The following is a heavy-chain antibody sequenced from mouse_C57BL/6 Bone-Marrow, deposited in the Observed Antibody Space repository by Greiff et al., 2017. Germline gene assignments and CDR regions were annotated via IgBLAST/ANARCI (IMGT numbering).Heavy chain of an antibody. J-gene: IGHJ1*03. Sequence: QVQLRQSGAELARPGASVKLSCKASGYTFTSYGISWVKQRTGQGLEWIGEIYPRSGNTYYNEKFKGKATLTADKSSSTAYMELRSLTSEDSAVYFCARLTTVVGNYWYFDVWGTGTTVTVSS. CDR1: GYTFTSYG. D-gene: IGHD1-1*01. V-gene: IGHV1-81*01. CDR3: ARLTTVVGNYWYFDV. CDR2: IYPRSGNT.